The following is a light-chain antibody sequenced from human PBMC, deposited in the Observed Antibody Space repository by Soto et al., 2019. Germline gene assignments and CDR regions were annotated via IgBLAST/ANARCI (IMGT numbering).Light chain of an antibody. V-gene: IGKV3-20*01. CDR1: QSVSSSY. CDR2: GAS. J-gene: IGKJ4*01. CDR3: QQYGSPPVT. Sequence: EIVMTQSPGTLSLSPGERATLSCRASQSVSSSYLAWYQQKPGQAPRLLIYGASSRATGIPDRFSGSGSVTDFTLTISRLEPEDFAVYYCQQYGSPPVTFGGGTKVEIK.